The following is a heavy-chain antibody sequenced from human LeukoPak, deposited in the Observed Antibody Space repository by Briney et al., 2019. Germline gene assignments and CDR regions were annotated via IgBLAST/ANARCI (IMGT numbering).Heavy chain of an antibody. CDR3: ARSVGGSNDH. D-gene: IGHD6-19*01. J-gene: IGHJ5*02. V-gene: IGHV3-74*01. Sequence: PGRSLRLSCAASGLTFSSYWMHWGRQGPGEGRVWVSRSDRDGRFTSYTASVKGRFTISRDNAKNTLYLQMNSLTAEDTAIYYCARSVGGSNDHWGQGTLVSVSS. CDR1: GLTFSSYW. CDR2: SDRDGRFT.